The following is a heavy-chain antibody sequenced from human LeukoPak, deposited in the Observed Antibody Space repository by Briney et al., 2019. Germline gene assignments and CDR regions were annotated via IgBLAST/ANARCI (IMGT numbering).Heavy chain of an antibody. CDR1: GFTFSSYG. CDR3: AKDLRDYRYYFDY. Sequence: GGSLRLSCAASGFTFSSYGMHWVRQAPGKGLGWVAVIWYDGSNEYYADSVKGRFTISRDNSKNTLYLQMNSLRAEDTAVYYCAKDLRDYRYYFDYWGQGTLVTVSS. J-gene: IGHJ4*02. CDR2: IWYDGSNE. V-gene: IGHV3-33*06. D-gene: IGHD4-17*01.